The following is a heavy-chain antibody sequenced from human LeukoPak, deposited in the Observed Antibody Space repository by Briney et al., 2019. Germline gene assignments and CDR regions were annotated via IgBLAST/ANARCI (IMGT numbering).Heavy chain of an antibody. CDR3: AKDNVGATGN. D-gene: IGHD1-26*01. Sequence: GGSLRLSCAASGFTFSSYGMHWVRQAPGKGLEWVAVISYDGSNKYYADSVKGRFTISRDNSKNTLYLQMNSLRAEDTAVYYCAKDNVGATGNWGQGTLVTVSS. CDR1: GFTFSSYG. CDR2: ISYDGSNK. J-gene: IGHJ4*02. V-gene: IGHV3-30*18.